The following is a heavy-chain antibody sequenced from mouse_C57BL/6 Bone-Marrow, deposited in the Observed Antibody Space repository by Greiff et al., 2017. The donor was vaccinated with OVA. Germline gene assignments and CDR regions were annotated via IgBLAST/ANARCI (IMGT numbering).Heavy chain of an antibody. Sequence: VESGGGLVQPKGSLKLSCAASGFSFNTYAMNWVRQAPGKGLEWVARIRSKSNNYATYYADSVKDRFTISRDDSESMLYLQMNNLKTEDTAMYYSVRKDGYYLYFDYWGKGTTLTVSS. CDR2: IRSKSNNYAT. D-gene: IGHD2-3*01. V-gene: IGHV10-1*01. J-gene: IGHJ2*01. CDR1: GFSFNTYA. CDR3: VRKDGYYLYFDY.